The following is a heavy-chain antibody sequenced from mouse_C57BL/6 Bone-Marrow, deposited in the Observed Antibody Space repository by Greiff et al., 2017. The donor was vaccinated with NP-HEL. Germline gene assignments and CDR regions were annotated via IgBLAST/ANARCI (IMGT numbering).Heavy chain of an antibody. D-gene: IGHD1-1*01. CDR3: ARWVYYGSSYWYFDV. V-gene: IGHV1-63*01. J-gene: IGHJ1*03. CDR2: IYPGGGYT. CDR1: GYTFTNYW. Sequence: VHLVESGAELVRPGTSVKMSCKASGYTFTNYWIGWAKQRPGHGLEWIGDIYPGGGYTNYNEKFKGKATLTADKSSSTAYMQFSSLTSEDSAIYYCARWVYYGSSYWYFDVWGTGTTVTVSS.